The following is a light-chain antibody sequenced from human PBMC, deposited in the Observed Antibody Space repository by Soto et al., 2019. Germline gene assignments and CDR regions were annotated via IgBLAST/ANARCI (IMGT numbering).Light chain of an antibody. CDR1: QTISYY. Sequence: DIQMTQSKSSLSASVGDRVTITCLASQTISYYVNWYQQRPGKAPKLLIYAASRLRSGVTSRFSGSGSGTDFTLTISSLQREDFATYFCQQSYSSPWTVGQGTKVDIK. CDR3: QQSYSSPWT. CDR2: AAS. V-gene: IGKV1-39*01. J-gene: IGKJ1*01.